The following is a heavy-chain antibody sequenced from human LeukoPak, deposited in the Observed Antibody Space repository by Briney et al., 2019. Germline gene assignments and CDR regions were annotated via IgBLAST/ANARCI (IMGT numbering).Heavy chain of an antibody. Sequence: SETLSLTCAVYGGSFSGYYWSWIRQPPGKGLEWIGEINHSGSTNYNPPLKSRVTISVDTSKNQFSLKLSSVTAADTAMYYCARVGVQIVVVPAATTQTTYYYYMDVWDKGNTVTVSS. CDR3: ARVGVQIVVVPAATTQTTYYYYMDV. CDR2: INHSGST. D-gene: IGHD2-2*01. V-gene: IGHV4-34*01. J-gene: IGHJ6*03. CDR1: GGSFSGYY.